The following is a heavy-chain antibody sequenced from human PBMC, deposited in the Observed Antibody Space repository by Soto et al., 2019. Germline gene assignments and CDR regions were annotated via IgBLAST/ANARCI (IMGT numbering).Heavy chain of an antibody. CDR1: GGSISNYY. Sequence: SEILSLTCTVTGGSISNYYWSWIRQPPGKGLEWIGYIHFSGRTNYNPSLKSRVTMSVDTSKNQFSLKLSSVTAADTAVYYCAREATNGYYYYYGMDVWGQGTTVTVSS. CDR2: IHFSGRT. V-gene: IGHV4-59*12. J-gene: IGHJ6*02. D-gene: IGHD5-12*01. CDR3: AREATNGYYYYYGMDV.